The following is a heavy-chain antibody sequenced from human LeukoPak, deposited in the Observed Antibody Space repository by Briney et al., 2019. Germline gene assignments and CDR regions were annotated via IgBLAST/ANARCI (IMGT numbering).Heavy chain of an antibody. CDR3: ARDWVTRNYYDNSGHSDAFDI. CDR1: GYSISSGYY. V-gene: IGHV4-38-2*02. D-gene: IGHD3-22*01. Sequence: PSETLSLTCTVSGYSISSGYYWGWIRQPPGKGLEWIGSIYHSGSTYYNPSLKSRVTISVDTSKNQFSLRLGSVTAADTAVYYCARDWVTRNYYDNSGHSDAFDIWGQGTMVTVSS. CDR2: IYHSGST. J-gene: IGHJ3*02.